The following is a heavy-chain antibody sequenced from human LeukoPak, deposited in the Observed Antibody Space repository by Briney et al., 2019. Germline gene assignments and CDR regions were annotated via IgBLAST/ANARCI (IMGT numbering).Heavy chain of an antibody. V-gene: IGHV3-53*01. CDR3: ARVLGYSGYGDAFDI. Sequence: GGSLRLSCAAFGFTVSSNYMNWVRQAPGKGLEWVSVIYSGGSTYYADSVKGRFTISRDNSKNTLYLQMNSLRAEDTAVYYCARVLGYSGYGDAFDIWGQGTMVTVSS. D-gene: IGHD5-12*01. J-gene: IGHJ3*02. CDR1: GFTVSSNY. CDR2: IYSGGST.